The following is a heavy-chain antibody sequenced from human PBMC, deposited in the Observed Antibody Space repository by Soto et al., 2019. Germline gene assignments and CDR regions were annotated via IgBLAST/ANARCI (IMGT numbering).Heavy chain of an antibody. CDR1: GFTFSSYA. V-gene: IGHV3-30-3*01. CDR3: ARFSGYVAAPFDY. J-gene: IGHJ4*02. Sequence: QVQLVESGGGVVQPGRSLRLSCAASGFTFSSYAMHWVRQAPGKGLEWVAVISYDGSNKYYADSVKGRFTISRDNSKNTLYLKMNSLRAEDTAVYYCARFSGYVAAPFDYWGQGTLVTVSS. CDR2: ISYDGSNK. D-gene: IGHD5-12*01.